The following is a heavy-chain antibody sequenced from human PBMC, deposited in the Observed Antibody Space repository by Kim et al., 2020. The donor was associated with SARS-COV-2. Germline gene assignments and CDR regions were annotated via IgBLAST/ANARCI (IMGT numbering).Heavy chain of an antibody. CDR2: INHSGST. Sequence: SETLSLTCAVYGGSFSGYYWSWIRQPPGKGLEWIGEINHSGSTNYNPSLKSRVTISVDTSKNQFSLKLSSVTAADTAVYYCARGVRGAKGYWYFDLWGRG. V-gene: IGHV4-34*01. D-gene: IGHD3-10*01. J-gene: IGHJ2*01. CDR1: GGSFSGYY. CDR3: ARGVRGAKGYWYFDL.